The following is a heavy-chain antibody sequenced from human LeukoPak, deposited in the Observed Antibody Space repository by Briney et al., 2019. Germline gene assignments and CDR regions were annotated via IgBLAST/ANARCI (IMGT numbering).Heavy chain of an antibody. D-gene: IGHD2-2*02. CDR2: ITGRGTYI. CDR1: GFTFSSYS. Sequence: GGSLRLSCAASGFTFSSYSMNWVRQAPGKGLEWVSSITGRGTYIYYADSVKGRFTISRDNAENSLFLQINSLRADDTAVYYCARGLVVVPSAIRTYYYYYMDVWGKGTTVTVSS. V-gene: IGHV3-21*01. CDR3: ARGLVVVPSAIRTYYYYYMDV. J-gene: IGHJ6*03.